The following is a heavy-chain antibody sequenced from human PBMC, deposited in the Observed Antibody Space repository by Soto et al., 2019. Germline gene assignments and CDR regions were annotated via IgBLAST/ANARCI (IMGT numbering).Heavy chain of an antibody. V-gene: IGHV3-21*01. CDR2: ISSSSSYI. Sequence: GGSLRLSCAASGFTFSSYSMNWVRQAPGKGLEWVSSISSSSSYIYYADSVKGRFTISRDNAKNSLYLQMNSLRAEDTAVYYCARDSASMVRGVILPSWFDPWGQGTLVTVSS. J-gene: IGHJ5*02. CDR3: ARDSASMVRGVILPSWFDP. D-gene: IGHD3-10*01. CDR1: GFTFSSYS.